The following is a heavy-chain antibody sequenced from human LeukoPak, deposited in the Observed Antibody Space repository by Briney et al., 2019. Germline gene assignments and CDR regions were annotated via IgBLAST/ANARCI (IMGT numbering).Heavy chain of an antibody. Sequence: SETLSLTCTISGGSISSYYWSWIRQSPGKGLEWIGYIHYSGSTNYNPSLKSRVTISVDTSKNQFSLKLSSVTAADTAVYYCARDRYSSSWYDYWGQGTLVTVSS. CDR1: GGSISSYY. J-gene: IGHJ4*02. CDR2: IHYSGST. V-gene: IGHV4-59*12. D-gene: IGHD6-13*01. CDR3: ARDRYSSSWYDY.